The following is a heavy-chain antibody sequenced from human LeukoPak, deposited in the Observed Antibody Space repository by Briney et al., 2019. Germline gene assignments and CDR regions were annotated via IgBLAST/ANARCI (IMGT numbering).Heavy chain of an antibody. CDR2: IYSDGNTT. D-gene: IGHD5-18*01. CDR3: TPEGGYSYDY. CDR1: GSSVSSNY. J-gene: IGHJ4*02. V-gene: IGHV3-74*01. Sequence: GGSLRLSCAASGSSVSSNYMSWVRQAPGKGLEWISFIYSDGNTTRYADFVKGRFAISRDNAKNTLYVQMNSLRAEDTAVYYCTPEGGYSYDYWGQGTLVTVSS.